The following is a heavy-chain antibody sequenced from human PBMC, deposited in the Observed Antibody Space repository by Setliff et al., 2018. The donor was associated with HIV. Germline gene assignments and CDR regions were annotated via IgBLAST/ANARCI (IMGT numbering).Heavy chain of an antibody. D-gene: IGHD2-21*02. V-gene: IGHV4-30-4*08. CDR1: DASITADTFY. Sequence: SETLSLTCTVSDASITADTFYWNWLRQPPGKGPEWIGYIHNSGTTHYNPAFESRLIISLDMSNNRFSLKLSSVTAADTAVYYCARQTATGSSATFDCWGQGTLVTVSS. CDR3: ARQTATGSSATFDC. J-gene: IGHJ4*02. CDR2: IHNSGTT.